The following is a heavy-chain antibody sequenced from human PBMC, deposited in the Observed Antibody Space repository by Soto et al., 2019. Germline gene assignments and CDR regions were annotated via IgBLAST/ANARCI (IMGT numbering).Heavy chain of an antibody. CDR2: FNGGNGNI. V-gene: IGHV1-3*05. CDR3: ARGNVRGGCLDY. J-gene: IGHJ4*02. CDR1: GYTFSTYA. D-gene: IGHD3-10*01. Sequence: QVQLVQSGAEERKPGASVKVYCKASGYTFSTYAMHWVRRAPGQRLEWMGWFNGGNGNIKYSQKFEGIVTITTDPAATTAYMELNMLRSEGTAVYYCARGNVRGGCLDYWGQGTLVSVDS.